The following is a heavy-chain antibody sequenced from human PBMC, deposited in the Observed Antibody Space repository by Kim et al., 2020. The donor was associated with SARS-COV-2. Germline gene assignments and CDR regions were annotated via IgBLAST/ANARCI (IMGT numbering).Heavy chain of an antibody. Sequence: ASVKVSCKASGYTFTSYGISWVRQAPGQGLEWMGWISAYNGNTNYAQKLQGRVTMTTDTSTSTAYMELRSLRSDDTAVYYCAREPITMVRGVRYYYYGMDVWGQGTTVTVSS. J-gene: IGHJ6*02. V-gene: IGHV1-18*01. CDR2: ISAYNGNT. CDR3: AREPITMVRGVRYYYYGMDV. CDR1: GYTFTSYG. D-gene: IGHD3-10*01.